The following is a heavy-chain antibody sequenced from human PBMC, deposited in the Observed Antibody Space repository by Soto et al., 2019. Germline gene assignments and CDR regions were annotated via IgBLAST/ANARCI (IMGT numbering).Heavy chain of an antibody. CDR1: GGSISSSNW. Sequence: QVQLQESGPGLVKPSGTLSLTCAVSGGSISSSNWWRWVRQPPGKGLEWIGEIYHSGGTNYNPSLKSRVTISVDKSKNQFSLKLSSVTAADPAVYYCAEWVAGKRAVDYWGQGTLVTVSS. D-gene: IGHD6-19*01. CDR3: AEWVAGKRAVDY. J-gene: IGHJ4*02. V-gene: IGHV4-4*02. CDR2: IYHSGGT.